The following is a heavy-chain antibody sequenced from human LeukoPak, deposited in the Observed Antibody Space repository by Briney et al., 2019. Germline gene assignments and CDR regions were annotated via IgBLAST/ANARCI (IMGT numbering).Heavy chain of an antibody. CDR1: EFTVSRNY. Sequence: PGGSLRLSSTASEFTVSRNYMLWVRQAPGKGLEWVSLIFSNGDTHYADSVKGRFTISRDTSKNTVSLQMNSLRVEDTAMYYCTRDQINYWGQGTLVTVSS. CDR2: IFSNGDT. CDR3: TRDQINY. V-gene: IGHV3-53*01. J-gene: IGHJ4*02.